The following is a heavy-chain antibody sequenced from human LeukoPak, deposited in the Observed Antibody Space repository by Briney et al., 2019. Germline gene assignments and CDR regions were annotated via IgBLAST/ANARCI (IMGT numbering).Heavy chain of an antibody. D-gene: IGHD3-10*02. CDR3: AELGITMIGGV. J-gene: IGHJ6*04. CDR1: GFTFSDYE. Sequence: GGSLRLSCAASGFTFSDYEMNWVRQAPGKGLEWLSHISISGTTIHYADSVKGRFTISRDNAKNSLYLQMNSLRAEDTAVYYCAELGITMIGGVWGKGTTVTISS. V-gene: IGHV3-48*03. CDR2: ISISGTTI.